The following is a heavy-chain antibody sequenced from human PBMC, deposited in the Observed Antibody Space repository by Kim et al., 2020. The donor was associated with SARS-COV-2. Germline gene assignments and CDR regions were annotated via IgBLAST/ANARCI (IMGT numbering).Heavy chain of an antibody. CDR1: GYTLTELS. Sequence: ASVKVSCKVSGYTLTELSMHWVRQAPGKGLEWMGGFDPEDGETIYAQKFQGRVTMTEDTSTDTAYMELSSLRSEDTAVYYFATSITIFGWFDPWGQGTLVPVSS. CDR2: FDPEDGET. D-gene: IGHD3-3*01. J-gene: IGHJ5*02. V-gene: IGHV1-24*01. CDR3: ATSITIFGWFDP.